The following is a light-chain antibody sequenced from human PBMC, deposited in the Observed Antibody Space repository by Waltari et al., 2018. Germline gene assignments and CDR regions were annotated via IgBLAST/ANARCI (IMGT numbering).Light chain of an antibody. V-gene: IGLV2-14*03. CDR1: SSDVGRHDS. J-gene: IGLJ2*01. Sequence: QSALTQPASVSGSPGQSITISCTGSSSDVGRHDSVSWYQDHPGQAPKGIIYDVNNRPSRVADRFSGSKSGNTASLTISGLQAEDEANYYCSSQSSDAVVIFGGGTKLTVL. CDR3: SSQSSDAVVI. CDR2: DVN.